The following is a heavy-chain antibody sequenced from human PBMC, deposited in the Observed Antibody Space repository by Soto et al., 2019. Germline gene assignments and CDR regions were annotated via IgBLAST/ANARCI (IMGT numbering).Heavy chain of an antibody. V-gene: IGHV4-34*01. CDR1: GGSFSGYY. CDR3: ARGTAAAYYYYGMDV. D-gene: IGHD6-25*01. Sequence: SETLSLTCAVYGGSFSGYYWSWIRQPPGKGLEWIGEINHSGSTNYNPSLKSRVTISVDTSKNQFSLKLSSVTAADTAVYYCARGTAAAYYYYGMDVWGQGTTVTVSS. J-gene: IGHJ6*02. CDR2: INHSGST.